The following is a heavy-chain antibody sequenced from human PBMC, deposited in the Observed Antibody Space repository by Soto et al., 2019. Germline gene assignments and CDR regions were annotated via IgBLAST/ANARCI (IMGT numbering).Heavy chain of an antibody. CDR3: AAFVGATTVTRGSPRDY. CDR2: INPSGSI. Sequence: VQLQQWGAELLKPSETLSLTCAVYGGSFSGYHWSWFRQPPGKGLEWIGEINPSGSINYNPSLKSRVTISVDTSKNQSSLNLSSVTAADTAVYYCAAFVGATTVTRGSPRDYWGQGTLVTVSS. V-gene: IGHV4-34*01. CDR1: GGSFSGYH. J-gene: IGHJ4*02. D-gene: IGHD4-4*01.